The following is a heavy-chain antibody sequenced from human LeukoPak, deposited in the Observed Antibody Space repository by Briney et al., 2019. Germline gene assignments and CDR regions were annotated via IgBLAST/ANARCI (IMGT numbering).Heavy chain of an antibody. CDR2: INPNSGGT. D-gene: IGHD2-2*01. CDR3: AREAEYCSSTSCYNDY. CDR1: GYTFTGYY. J-gene: IGHJ4*02. V-gene: IGHV1-2*02. Sequence: GASVKVSCKASGYTFTGYYMHWVRQAPGQGLEGMGWINPNSGGTNYAQKFQGRVTMTRDASISTAYMELSRLRSDDTAVYYCAREAEYCSSTSCYNDYWGQGTLVTVSS.